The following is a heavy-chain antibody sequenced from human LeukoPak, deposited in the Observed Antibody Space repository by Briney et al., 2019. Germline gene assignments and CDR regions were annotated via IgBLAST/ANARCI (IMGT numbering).Heavy chain of an antibody. J-gene: IGHJ3*02. Sequence: GASVKVSCKVSGYTLTELSMHWVRQAPGKGLKWMGGFDPEDGETIYAQKFRGRVTMTEDTSTDTAYMELSSLRSEDTAVYYCATNPLDIVVVPADVAFDIWGQGTMVTVSS. V-gene: IGHV1-24*01. CDR3: ATNPLDIVVVPADVAFDI. CDR1: GYTLTELS. D-gene: IGHD2-2*03. CDR2: FDPEDGET.